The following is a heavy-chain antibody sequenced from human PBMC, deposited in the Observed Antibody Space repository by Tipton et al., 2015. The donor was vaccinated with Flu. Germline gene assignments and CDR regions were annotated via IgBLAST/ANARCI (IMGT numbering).Heavy chain of an antibody. CDR3: ARLHLRSGNYYYYYGMDV. D-gene: IGHD3-16*01. CDR2: VYTSGST. CDR1: GGSISRGSYY. Sequence: LRLSCTVSGGSISRGSYYYNWIRQPAGKGLEWIGRVYTSGSTNYSPSLKSRVTISIDTSKNQFSLKLSSVTAADTAVYYCARLHLRSGNYYYYYGMDVWGQGTTVTVS. J-gene: IGHJ6*02. V-gene: IGHV4-61*02.